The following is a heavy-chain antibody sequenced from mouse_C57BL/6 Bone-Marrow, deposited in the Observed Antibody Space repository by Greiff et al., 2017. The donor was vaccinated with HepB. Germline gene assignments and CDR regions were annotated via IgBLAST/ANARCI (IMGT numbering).Heavy chain of an antibody. D-gene: IGHD2-1*01. Sequence: DVKLVESGGDLVKPGGSLKLSCAASGFTFSSYGMSWVRQTPDKRLEWVATISSGGSDTYYPDSVKGRFTISRDNAKNTLYLQMSSLKSEDTAMYYLARPVTAIDYWGQGTSVTVSS. J-gene: IGHJ4*01. CDR1: GFTFSSYG. V-gene: IGHV5-6*02. CDR2: ISSGGSDT. CDR3: ARPVTAIDY.